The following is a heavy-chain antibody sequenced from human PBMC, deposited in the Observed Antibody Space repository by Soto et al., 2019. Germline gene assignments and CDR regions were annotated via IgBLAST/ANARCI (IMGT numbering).Heavy chain of an antibody. CDR3: ARIIVGATGVFDL. Sequence: ASVKVSCKASGYTFSGYYMHWVRQAPGQGLEWMGWVNPNSGGTKYAQRFQGRVTMTRDTSISTAYMELSRLRSDDTAMYYCARIIVGATGVFDLWGQGTLVTASS. CDR2: VNPNSGGT. CDR1: GYTFSGYY. V-gene: IGHV1-2*02. D-gene: IGHD1-26*01. J-gene: IGHJ4*02.